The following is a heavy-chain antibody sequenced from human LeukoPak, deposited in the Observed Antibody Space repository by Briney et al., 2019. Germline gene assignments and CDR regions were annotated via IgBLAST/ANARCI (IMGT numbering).Heavy chain of an antibody. CDR1: GFAFRRSA. V-gene: IGHV3-33*01. Sequence: PGGSLRLSCAASGFAFRRSAMHWVRQAPGKGLEWVAVIYYDGINEYYADSVKGRFTISRDNSKNTLYLQMNSLRAEDTALYYCAREIGENWYFDLWGRGTLVTVSS. D-gene: IGHD3-16*01. CDR2: IYYDGINE. CDR3: AREIGENWYFDL. J-gene: IGHJ2*01.